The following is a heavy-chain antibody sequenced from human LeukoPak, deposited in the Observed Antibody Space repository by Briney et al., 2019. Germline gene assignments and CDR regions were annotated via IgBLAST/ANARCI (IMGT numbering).Heavy chain of an antibody. CDR2: IYYSGST. D-gene: IGHD3-3*01. Sequence: SETLSLTCTVSGGSISSNSYSWGWIRQPPGKGLEWIGSIYYSGSTDYNPSLKSRVTISVDTSKNQFSLKLRSVTAADTAVYYLERQSRYNWFDPWGQGTLVTVSS. CDR3: ERQSRYNWFDP. V-gene: IGHV4-39*07. CDR1: GGSISSNSYS. J-gene: IGHJ5*02.